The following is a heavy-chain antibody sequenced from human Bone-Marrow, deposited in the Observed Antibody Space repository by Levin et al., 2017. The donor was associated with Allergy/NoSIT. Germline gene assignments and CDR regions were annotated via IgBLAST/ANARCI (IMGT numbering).Heavy chain of an antibody. CDR3: ARDPSCRPDKDSITLEF. Sequence: GGSLRLSCTASGFTLSGSWMSWVRQAPGKGLEWVGDIKGDGSVKYFVNSVKGRFSISRDTAKNTVYLQMNNLRAEDTAVYYCARDPSCRPDKDSITLEFWGQGTLDTVSS. D-gene: IGHD3-3*02. V-gene: IGHV3-7*01. CDR1: GFTLSGSW. CDR2: IKGDGSVK. J-gene: IGHJ4*02.